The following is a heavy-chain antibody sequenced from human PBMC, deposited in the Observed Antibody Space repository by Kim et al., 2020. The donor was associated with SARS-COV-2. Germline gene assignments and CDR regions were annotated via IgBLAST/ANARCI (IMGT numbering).Heavy chain of an antibody. V-gene: IGHV3-23*01. D-gene: IGHD6-25*01. CDR3: EKEAEKGH. J-gene: IGHJ4*02. CDR2: GGST. Sequence: GGSTYYADSVKGRFTISRDNSKNTLYLQMNSLRAKDTAVYYCEKEAEKGHWGQGTLVTVSS.